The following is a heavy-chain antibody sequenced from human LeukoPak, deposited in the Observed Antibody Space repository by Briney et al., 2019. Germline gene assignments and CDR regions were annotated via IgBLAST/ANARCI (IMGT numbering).Heavy chain of an antibody. CDR1: GGSISSYY. CDR3: ARLKGSYGYAKYYYYGMDV. CDR2: IYYSGST. J-gene: IGHJ6*02. V-gene: IGHV4-59*08. D-gene: IGHD5-18*01. Sequence: SETLSLTCTVSGGSISSYYWSWLRQPPGKGLEWIGYIYYSGSTNYNPSLKSRVTISVDTSKNQFSLKLSSVTAADTAVYYCARLKGSYGYAKYYYYGMDVWGQGTTVTVSS.